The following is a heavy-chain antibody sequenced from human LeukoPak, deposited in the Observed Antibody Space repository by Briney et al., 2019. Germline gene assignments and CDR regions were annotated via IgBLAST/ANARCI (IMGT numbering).Heavy chain of an antibody. CDR1: GYSISSGYY. J-gene: IGHJ6*04. Sequence: SETLSLTCTVSGYSISSGYYWGWIRQPPGKGLEWIGSIYHSGSTYYNPSLKSRVTISVDTSKNQFSLKLSSVTAADTAVYYCARGGWLLCMDVWGKGTTVTVSS. V-gene: IGHV4-38-2*02. CDR3: ARGGWLLCMDV. CDR2: IYHSGST. D-gene: IGHD3-9*01.